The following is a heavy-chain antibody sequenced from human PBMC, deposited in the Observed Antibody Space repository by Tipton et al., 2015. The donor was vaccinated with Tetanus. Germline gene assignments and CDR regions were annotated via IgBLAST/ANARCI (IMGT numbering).Heavy chain of an antibody. CDR2: INHSGST. CDR3: VTVNFPNYYLYGMDV. V-gene: IGHV4-34*01. J-gene: IGHJ6*02. D-gene: IGHD1-1*01. Sequence: TLSLTCAVYGASFSDYYWSWIRQAPGKGLEWIGEINHSGSTNHNPSLKSRVTLSVDTSKNQFSVKLNSVTAADTAMYYCVTVNFPNYYLYGMDVWGQGTTVTVSS. CDR1: GASFSDYY.